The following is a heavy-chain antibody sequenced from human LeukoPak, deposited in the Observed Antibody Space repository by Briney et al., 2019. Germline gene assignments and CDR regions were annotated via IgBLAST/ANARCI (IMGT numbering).Heavy chain of an antibody. D-gene: IGHD3-10*01. V-gene: IGHV3-21*01. CDR3: ARDQSITMVRGITRAPPKY. CDR2: ISSSSSYI. J-gene: IGHJ4*02. Sequence: GGSLRLSCAASGFTLSSYSMNWVSQAPGKGLEWDSSISSSSSYIYYADSVKGRFTISRDNAKNSLYLQMNSLRAEDTAVYYCARDQSITMVRGITRAPPKYWGQATLVTVSS. CDR1: GFTLSSYS.